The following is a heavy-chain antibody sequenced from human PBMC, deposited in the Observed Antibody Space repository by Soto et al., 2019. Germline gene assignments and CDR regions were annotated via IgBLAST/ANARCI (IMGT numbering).Heavy chain of an antibody. V-gene: IGHV5-51*01. CDR2: IFPSDSDT. CDR3: ARKDKSGYFNWFDP. J-gene: IGHJ5*02. CDR1: GYRFTSYW. D-gene: IGHD3-22*01. Sequence: PLEDLKISCRTSGYRFTSYWIAWVRQMPGKGLEWMGIIFPSDSDTRYSPSFQGQVTISADRSASTVFLQWASLKASDTAVYLCARKDKSGYFNWFDPWGQGTLVTVSS.